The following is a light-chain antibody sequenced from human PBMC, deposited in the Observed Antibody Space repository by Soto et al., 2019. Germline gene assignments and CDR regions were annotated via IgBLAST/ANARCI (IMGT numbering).Light chain of an antibody. CDR1: SSNIGNNY. Sequence: QSVLTQPLSVSAAPGQTVTISCSGSSSNIGNNYVFWYQQLPGTAPKLLIYDNDKRPSGIPDRFSGSKSGTSATLGITGLQTGDEADYYCATWDRSLSVGVFGGGTKLTVL. V-gene: IGLV1-51*01. CDR3: ATWDRSLSVGV. CDR2: DND. J-gene: IGLJ2*01.